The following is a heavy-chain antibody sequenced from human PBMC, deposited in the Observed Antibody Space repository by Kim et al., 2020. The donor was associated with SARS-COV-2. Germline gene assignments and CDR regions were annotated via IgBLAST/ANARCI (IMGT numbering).Heavy chain of an antibody. CDR3: TRDREPRTRYFDY. V-gene: IGHV3-49*04. Sequence: GGSLRLSCTASGFTFGDYAITWVRQAPGKGLEWVAFFRSKADGGTKEYAASVKGRFTISRDDSQSVAYLQRNSLKAEDTAMYYCTRDREPRTRYFDYWGQGTLVTVSS. D-gene: IGHD1-1*01. CDR1: GFTFGDYA. CDR2: FRSKADGGTK. J-gene: IGHJ4*03.